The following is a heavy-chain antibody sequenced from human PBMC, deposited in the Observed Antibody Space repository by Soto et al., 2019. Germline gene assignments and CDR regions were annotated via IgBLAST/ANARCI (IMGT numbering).Heavy chain of an antibody. CDR1: GYTFTSYY. CDR3: ARGFPKTIFGVVITPENYFDY. D-gene: IGHD3-3*01. J-gene: IGHJ4*02. CDR2: INPSGGST. V-gene: IGHV1-46*01. Sequence: ASVKVSCKASGYTFTSYYMHWVRQAPGQGLEWMGIINPSGGSTSYAQKFQGRVTMTRDTSTSTVYMELSSLRSEDTAVYYCARGFPKTIFGVVITPENYFDYWGQGTLVTVSS.